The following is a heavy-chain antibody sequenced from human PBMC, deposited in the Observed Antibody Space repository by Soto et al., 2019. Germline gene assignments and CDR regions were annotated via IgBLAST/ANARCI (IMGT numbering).Heavy chain of an antibody. J-gene: IGHJ3*02. V-gene: IGHV3-23*01. D-gene: IGHD5-12*01. CDR2: ISGSGGST. Sequence: HPGGSLRLSCAASGFTFSSYAMSWVRQAPGKGLEWVSAISGSGGSTYYADSVKGRFTISRDNSKNTLYLQMNSLRAEDTAVYYCAIFFISGYDEPDAFDIWGQGTMVTVSS. CDR1: GFTFSSYA. CDR3: AIFFISGYDEPDAFDI.